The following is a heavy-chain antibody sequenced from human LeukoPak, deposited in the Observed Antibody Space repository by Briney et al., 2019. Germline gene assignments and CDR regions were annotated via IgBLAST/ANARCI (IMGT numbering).Heavy chain of an antibody. CDR3: ARSIVGATSRVDGFDI. V-gene: IGHV3-74*01. J-gene: IGHJ3*02. D-gene: IGHD1-26*01. Sequence: GGSLRLSCAASGFTFSSYWMHWVRQAPGKGLVWVSRINSDGSSTSYADSVKGRSTISRDNAKNTLYLQMNSLRAEDTAVYYCARSIVGATSRVDGFDIWGQGTMVTVSS. CDR2: INSDGSST. CDR1: GFTFSSYW.